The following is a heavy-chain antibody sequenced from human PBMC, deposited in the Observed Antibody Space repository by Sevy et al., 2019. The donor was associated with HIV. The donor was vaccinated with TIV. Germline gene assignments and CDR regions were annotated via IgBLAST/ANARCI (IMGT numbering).Heavy chain of an antibody. CDR2: ISSSSSTI. V-gene: IGHV3-48*02. Sequence: GGSLRLSCAASGFTFSSYSMNWVRQAPGKGLEWVSYISSSSSTIYYADSVKGRFTISRDNAKNSLYLQMNSLRDEDTAVYYCERAQPLTNYYYYMDVWGKGTTVTVSS. CDR3: ERAQPLTNYYYYMDV. CDR1: GFTFSSYS. D-gene: IGHD2-2*01. J-gene: IGHJ6*03.